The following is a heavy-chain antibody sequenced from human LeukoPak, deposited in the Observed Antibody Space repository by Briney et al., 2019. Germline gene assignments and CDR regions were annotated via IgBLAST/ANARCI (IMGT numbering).Heavy chain of an antibody. Sequence: SVKVSCKASGGTFSSYAISWVRQAPGQGLEWMGRIIPIFGTANYAQKFQGRVTITTDESTSTAYMELSSLRSEDTAVYYCARDRRCTGGSCPVGFDPWGQGTLVIVSS. V-gene: IGHV1-69*05. D-gene: IGHD2-15*01. CDR2: IIPIFGTA. CDR3: ARDRRCTGGSCPVGFDP. CDR1: GGTFSSYA. J-gene: IGHJ5*02.